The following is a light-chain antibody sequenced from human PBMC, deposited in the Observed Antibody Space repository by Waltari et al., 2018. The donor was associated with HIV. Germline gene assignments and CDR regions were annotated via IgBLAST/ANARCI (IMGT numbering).Light chain of an antibody. Sequence: QSVLTQPPSASATPGQRVTISCSGSSPNIGSNFVYWYQQLPGGTPHLCSYSDTHRPSWTPDRFSASNAGTSASLAISGLRSEDEGHYYCAAWDDTLSGRVFGGGTKVTVL. CDR1: SPNIGSNF. CDR3: AAWDDTLSGRV. CDR2: SDT. J-gene: IGLJ3*02. V-gene: IGLV1-47*01.